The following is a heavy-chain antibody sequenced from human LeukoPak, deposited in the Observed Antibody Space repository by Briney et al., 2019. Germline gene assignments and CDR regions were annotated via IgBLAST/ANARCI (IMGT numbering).Heavy chain of an antibody. V-gene: IGHV4-30-2*01. CDR3: ASSHYYDSNAYSPTKFDY. D-gene: IGHD3-22*01. Sequence: SETLSLTCAVSGDSINDGIYSRSWIRHPPGKGLEWIGYIFHSGTTYYNPSLKSRVTMSVDTSKNQFSLKLSSVTAADTAVYYCASSHYYDSNAYSPTKFDYWGQGTLVTVSS. CDR2: IFHSGTT. J-gene: IGHJ4*02. CDR1: GDSINDGIYS.